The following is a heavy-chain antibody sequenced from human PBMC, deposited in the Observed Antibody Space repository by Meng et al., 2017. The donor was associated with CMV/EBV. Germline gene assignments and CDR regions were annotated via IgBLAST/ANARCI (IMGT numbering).Heavy chain of an antibody. CDR1: GYTFTSYG. J-gene: IGHJ4*02. V-gene: IGHV1-18*01. CDR2: ISAYNGNT. Sequence: ASVKVSCKASGYTFTSYGISWVRQAPGQGLEWMGWISAYNGNTNYAQKLQGRVTMTTDTSTSTAYMELRSLRSDGTAVYYCARGTSYDFWSGYPPSSFDYWGQGTLVTVSS. D-gene: IGHD3-3*01. CDR3: ARGTSYDFWSGYPPSSFDY.